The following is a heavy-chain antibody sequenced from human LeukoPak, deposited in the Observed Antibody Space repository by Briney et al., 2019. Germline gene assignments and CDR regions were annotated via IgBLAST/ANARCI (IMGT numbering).Heavy chain of an antibody. V-gene: IGHV1-18*01. CDR2: VSTYTGIT. Sequence: ASVKVSCKASGYTFTNYGLSWVRQAPGQGLEWMGWVSTYTGITNFAQKFQGRVTMTTDTSTSTAYMELRSLRSDDTAVYYCAREKAHVKYGDYAEARYFDLWGRGTLVTVSS. J-gene: IGHJ2*01. D-gene: IGHD4-17*01. CDR1: GYTFTNYG. CDR3: AREKAHVKYGDYAEARYFDL.